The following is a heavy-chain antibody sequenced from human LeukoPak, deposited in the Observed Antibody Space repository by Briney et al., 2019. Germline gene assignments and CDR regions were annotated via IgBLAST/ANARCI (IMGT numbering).Heavy chain of an antibody. CDR3: ARTVTTSSYYFDY. V-gene: IGHV1-18*01. CDR2: ISGYDGNT. D-gene: IGHD4-17*01. J-gene: IGHJ4*02. CDR1: GYTFTTYG. Sequence: VASVTVSCTVSGYTFTTYGVSWVRHAPGQGLEWMGWISGYDGNTNYAQKLRGRVTMTTDTSTSTAYMDLRSLRSDDTALYYCARTVTTSSYYFDYWGQGTLVTVSS.